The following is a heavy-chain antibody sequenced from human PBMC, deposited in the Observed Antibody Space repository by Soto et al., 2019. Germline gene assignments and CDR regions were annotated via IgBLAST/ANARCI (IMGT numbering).Heavy chain of an antibody. Sequence: EVQLLESGGGLIQPGGSLRLSCAASGFIFNNFGMSWVRHVPGKGLEWVSGVSGGGGTTNYADSVKGRFTISRDNSKNTLYLQMISLRAEDTAIYYCARVSGYNFGDFDYWGQGTLVIISS. CDR2: VSGGGGTT. J-gene: IGHJ4*02. CDR3: ARVSGYNFGDFDY. D-gene: IGHD5-18*01. V-gene: IGHV3-23*01. CDR1: GFIFNNFG.